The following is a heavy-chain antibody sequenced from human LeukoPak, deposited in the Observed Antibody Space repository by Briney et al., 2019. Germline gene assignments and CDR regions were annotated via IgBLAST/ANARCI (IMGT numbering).Heavy chain of an antibody. CDR2: ISGSGGST. D-gene: IGHD3-9*01. Sequence: GGSLRLSCAASGFTFSSYAMGWVRQAPGKGLEWVSAISGSGGSTYYADSVKGRFTISRDNSKNTLYLQMNSLRAEDTAVYYCAKDPPRGLRYFDWLTEKYFQHWGQGTLVTVSS. J-gene: IGHJ1*01. CDR3: AKDPPRGLRYFDWLTEKYFQH. V-gene: IGHV3-23*01. CDR1: GFTFSSYA.